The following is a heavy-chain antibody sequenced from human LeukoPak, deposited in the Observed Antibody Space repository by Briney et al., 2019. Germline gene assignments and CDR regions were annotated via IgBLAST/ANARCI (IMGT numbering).Heavy chain of an antibody. CDR3: ARDGYEYYDSSGLDY. V-gene: IGHV4-39*07. Sequence: SETLSLTCTVSGGSISSSSYYWGWIRQPPGKGLEWIGRIYYSVSTYYNPSLNSRVTKSVDTSKNQFSLKLSSVTAADTAVYYCARDGYEYYDSSGLDYWGQGTLVTVSS. D-gene: IGHD3-22*01. CDR2: IYYSVST. J-gene: IGHJ4*02. CDR1: GGSISSSSYY.